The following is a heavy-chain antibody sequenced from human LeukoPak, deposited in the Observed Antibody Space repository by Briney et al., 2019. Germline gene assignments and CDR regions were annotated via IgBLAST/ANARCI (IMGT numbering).Heavy chain of an antibody. Sequence: ASVKVSCKASGYTFTSYGISWVRQAPGQGLEWMGGIIPIFGTANYAQKFQGRVTITADESTSTAYMELSSLRSEDTAVYYCARAGYNWNDGWFDPWGQGTLVTVSS. CDR1: GYTFTSYG. V-gene: IGHV1-69*13. J-gene: IGHJ5*02. D-gene: IGHD1-20*01. CDR2: IIPIFGTA. CDR3: ARAGYNWNDGWFDP.